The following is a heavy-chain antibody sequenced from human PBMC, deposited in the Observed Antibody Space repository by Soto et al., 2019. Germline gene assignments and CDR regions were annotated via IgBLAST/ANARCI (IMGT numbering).Heavy chain of an antibody. Sequence: NPSETLSLTCTVSGGSISSGDYYWSWIRQPPGKGLEWIGYIYYSGSTYYNPSLKSRVTISVDTSKNQFSLKLSSVTAADTAVYYCARVWQQLDLGMDVWGQGTTVTVSS. J-gene: IGHJ6*02. D-gene: IGHD6-13*01. CDR1: GGSISSGDYY. CDR2: IYYSGST. V-gene: IGHV4-30-4*01. CDR3: ARVWQQLDLGMDV.